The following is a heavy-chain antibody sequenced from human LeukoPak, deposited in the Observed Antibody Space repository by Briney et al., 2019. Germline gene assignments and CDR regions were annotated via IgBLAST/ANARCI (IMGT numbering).Heavy chain of an antibody. Sequence: ASVKVSCKASGYTFTSYYMHWVRQAPGQGLEWMGIINPSGGSTSYAQKFQGRVTMTRDMSTSTVYMELSSLRSEDTAVYYCAQGGLGYCSGGSCYPGLDYWGQGTLVTVSS. D-gene: IGHD2-15*01. V-gene: IGHV1-46*01. CDR1: GYTFTSYY. CDR2: INPSGGST. CDR3: AQGGLGYCSGGSCYPGLDY. J-gene: IGHJ4*02.